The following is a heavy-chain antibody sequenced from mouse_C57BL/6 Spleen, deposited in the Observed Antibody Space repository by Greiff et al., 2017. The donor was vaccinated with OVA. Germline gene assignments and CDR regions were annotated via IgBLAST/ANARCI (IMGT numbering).Heavy chain of an antibody. J-gene: IGHJ1*03. V-gene: IGHV1-81*01. CDR1: GYTFTSYG. CDR2: IYPRSGNT. CDR3: ARDYYGSSFYWYFDV. Sequence: QVQLQQSGAELARPGASVKLSCKASGYTFTSYGISWVKQRTGQGLEWIGEIYPRSGNTYYNEKFKGKATLTADKFSSTAYMELRSLTSEDSAVYFCARDYYGSSFYWYFDVWGTGTTVTVSS. D-gene: IGHD1-1*01.